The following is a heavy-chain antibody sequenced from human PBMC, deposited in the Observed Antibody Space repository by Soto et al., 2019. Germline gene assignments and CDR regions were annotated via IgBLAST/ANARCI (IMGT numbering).Heavy chain of an antibody. CDR3: ARDGGGGFHDY. CDR1: GFNFNNYD. CDR2: IGTAGGP. Sequence: GGSLRLSCVASGFNFNNYDMHWVRQVAGKRPEWVSVIGTAGGPNYSDSVNGRFTTYRDNAKSSLYLQMNSARDGDTAVYYCARDGGGGFHDYWGQGAVVTVSS. V-gene: IGHV3-13*05. D-gene: IGHD3-16*01. J-gene: IGHJ4*02.